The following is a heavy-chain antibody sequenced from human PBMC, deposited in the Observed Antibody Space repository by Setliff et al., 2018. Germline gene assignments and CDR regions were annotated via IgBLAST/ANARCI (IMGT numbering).Heavy chain of an antibody. V-gene: IGHV3-43*01. CDR2: ISWDGVSA. D-gene: IGHD4-17*01. J-gene: IGHJ4*02. CDR3: ARAIGDYVMDS. Sequence: QAGGSLRLSCAASGFTFDDHTMHWVRQAPGRGLEWISIISWDGVSAEYAASVRGRFAIARDNSKNILYLQMNSLRRDDTALYFCARAIGDYVMDSWGQGTLVTVSS. CDR1: GFTFDDHT.